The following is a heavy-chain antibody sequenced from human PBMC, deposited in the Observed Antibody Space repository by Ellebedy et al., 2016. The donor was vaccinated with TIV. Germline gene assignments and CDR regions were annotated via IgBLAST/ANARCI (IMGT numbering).Heavy chain of an antibody. J-gene: IGHJ4*02. V-gene: IGHV4-59*08. CDR2: IYYSGIT. D-gene: IGHD7-27*01. Sequence: MPSETLSLTCTVSGGPITTYYWSWIRQPPGKGLEWIAYIYYSGITTYNPSLKSRITISVDTFKNQFFLKLSSVTAADTAVYYCARRTGAEDFDFWGQGALVTVSS. CDR1: GGPITTYY. CDR3: ARRTGAEDFDF.